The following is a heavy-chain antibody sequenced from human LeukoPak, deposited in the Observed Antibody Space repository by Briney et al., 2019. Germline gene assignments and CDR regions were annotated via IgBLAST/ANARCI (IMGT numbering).Heavy chain of an antibody. J-gene: IGHJ4*02. D-gene: IGHD6-19*01. CDR2: ISRSSTYT. CDR1: GFTFSSNS. Sequence: GGSLRLSCAASGFTFSSNSMNWVRQAPGKGLEWVSSISRSSTYTHYADSVKGRITISRDNAKNSLYLQMNSLRAEDTAVYYCAREGSSGWYNDYWGQGTLVTVSS. V-gene: IGHV3-21*01. CDR3: AREGSSGWYNDY.